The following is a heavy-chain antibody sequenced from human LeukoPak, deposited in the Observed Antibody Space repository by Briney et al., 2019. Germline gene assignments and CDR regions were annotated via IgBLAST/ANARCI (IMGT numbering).Heavy chain of an antibody. J-gene: IGHJ4*02. V-gene: IGHV4-59*06. CDR1: GGSISSYY. CDR3: ARTEVYFDY. CDR2: IYYSGST. Sequence: SETLSLTCTVSGGSISSYYWSWIRQPPGKGLEWIGYIYYSGSTYYNPSLKSRVTISVDTSKNQFSLKLSSVTAADTAVYYCARTEVYFDYWGQGTLVTVSS.